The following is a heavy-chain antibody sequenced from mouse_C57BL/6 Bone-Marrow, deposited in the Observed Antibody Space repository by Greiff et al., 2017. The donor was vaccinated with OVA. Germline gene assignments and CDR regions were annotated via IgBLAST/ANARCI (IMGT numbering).Heavy chain of an antibody. J-gene: IGHJ3*01. Sequence: VQLQQSGAELVKPGASVKISCKASGYAFSSYWMNWVKQRPGKGLEWIGQIYPGDGDTNYNGKFKGKATLTADKSSSTAYMQLSSLTSEDSAVYFCASAWGITTVGRGFADRGQGTLVTVSA. CDR2: IYPGDGDT. V-gene: IGHV1-80*01. CDR3: ASAWGITTVGRGFAD. CDR1: GYAFSSYW. D-gene: IGHD1-1*01.